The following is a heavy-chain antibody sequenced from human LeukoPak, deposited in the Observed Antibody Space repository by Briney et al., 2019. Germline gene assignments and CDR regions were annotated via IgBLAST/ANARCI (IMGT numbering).Heavy chain of an antibody. CDR3: AKDAPDRPFMMGQY. CDR1: GFTFSSYW. J-gene: IGHJ4*02. Sequence: GGSLRLSCAASGFTFSSYWMHWVRQAPGKGLVWVSRINTDGSDTNYADSVKGRFTISRDNAKSTLYLQMNSLRAEDTAVYYCAKDAPDRPFMMGQYWGQGTLVTVSS. V-gene: IGHV3-74*01. D-gene: IGHD3-16*01. CDR2: INTDGSDT.